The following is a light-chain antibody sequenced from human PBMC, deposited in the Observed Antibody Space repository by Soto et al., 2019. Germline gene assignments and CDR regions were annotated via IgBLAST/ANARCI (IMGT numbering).Light chain of an antibody. V-gene: IGKV2-24*01. CDR1: QSLVHNDGNTY. Sequence: DIVMTQTPLSSPVTLGQAASISCRSSQSLVHNDGNTYLSWFQQSPGQPPRLLSYKGSDRYSGVPERFRGSGAGTDFTLTIRRLEAEDGGVYYCMQATQSPWTFGQGTKVEIK. J-gene: IGKJ1*01. CDR3: MQATQSPWT. CDR2: KGS.